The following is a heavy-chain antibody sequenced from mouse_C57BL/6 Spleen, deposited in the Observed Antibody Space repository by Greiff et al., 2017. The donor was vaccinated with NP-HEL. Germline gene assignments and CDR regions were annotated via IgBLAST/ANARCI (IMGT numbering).Heavy chain of an antibody. CDR2: IDPSDSYT. CDR3: ARGSYPSWFAY. J-gene: IGHJ3*01. D-gene: IGHD1-1*01. CDR1: GYTFTSYW. Sequence: QVQLQQPGAELVMPGASVKLSCKASGYTFTSYWMHWVKQRPGQGLEWIGEIDPSDSYTNYNQKFKGKSTLTVDKSSSTAYMQLSSLTSEDSAVYYCARGSYPSWFAYWGKGTLVTVSA. V-gene: IGHV1-69*01.